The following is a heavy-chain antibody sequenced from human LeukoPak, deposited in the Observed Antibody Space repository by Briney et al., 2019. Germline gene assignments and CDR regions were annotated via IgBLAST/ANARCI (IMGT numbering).Heavy chain of an antibody. CDR2: IFYTGRA. CDR3: ARLVDGIYTRVDS. CDR1: RGSISGDH. D-gene: IGHD3-3*02. J-gene: IGHJ4*02. Sequence: SETLSLTCTDSRGSISGDHCAWIRQPTGKGLEWIGYIFYTGRAKYNPSLQSRVTLTVDMSKNQVSLRLTSVTAADTAIYYCARLVDGIYTRVDSWGQGTLVTVSS. V-gene: IGHV4-59*12.